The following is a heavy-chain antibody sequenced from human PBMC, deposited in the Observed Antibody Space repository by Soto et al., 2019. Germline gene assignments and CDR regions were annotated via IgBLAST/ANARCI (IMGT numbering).Heavy chain of an antibody. CDR1: GFTFSSYA. CDR3: AKRDGDTGSFDYYYGMDV. D-gene: IGHD3-10*01. CDR2: ISGSCGNT. J-gene: IGHJ6*02. Sequence: GGSLRFSCAASGFTFSSYAMSWVRQAPGKGLEWVSAISGSCGNTHYADSVKGRFTISRDNSKNTLDLQMNRLRAEDTAVYYCAKRDGDTGSFDYYYGMDVWGQGTTFTVSS. V-gene: IGHV3-23*01.